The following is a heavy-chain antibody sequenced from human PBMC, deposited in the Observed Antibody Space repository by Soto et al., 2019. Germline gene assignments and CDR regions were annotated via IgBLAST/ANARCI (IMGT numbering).Heavy chain of an antibody. D-gene: IGHD3-10*01. CDR1: GFTFSNYA. J-gene: IGHJ4*02. CDR3: AKDGVYYYRSGSYCEFDY. V-gene: IGHV3-23*01. Sequence: EVQLLESGGGLVQPGGSLRLSCATSGFTFSNYAMSWVRQAPGKGLEWVSGISGSGGSTYYADSVKGRFTISRDNSKNTLYLQMNSLRAEDTAGYYCAKDGVYYYRSGSYCEFDYWGQGTLVTVSS. CDR2: ISGSGGST.